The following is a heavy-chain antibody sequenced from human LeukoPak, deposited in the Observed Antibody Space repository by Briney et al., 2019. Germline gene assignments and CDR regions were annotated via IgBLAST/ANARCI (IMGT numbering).Heavy chain of an antibody. CDR1: GDSISRGTYY. CDR3: ARDSNFYDVSHDKAEDF. J-gene: IGHJ4*02. D-gene: IGHD3-22*01. V-gene: IGHV4-61*02. Sequence: SQTLSLTCTVTGDSISRGTYYWAWVRQPAGKGLEWIGRVFRSGSTYYKPSLKSRVTISIDTSNNQFSLHLRSVTAADTAVYYCARDSNFYDVSHDKAEDFWGQGTLVTVSS. CDR2: VFRSGST.